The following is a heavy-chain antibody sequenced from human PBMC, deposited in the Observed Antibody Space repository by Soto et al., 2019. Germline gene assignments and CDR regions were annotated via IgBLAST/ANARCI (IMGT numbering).Heavy chain of an antibody. CDR2: INPNSGGT. J-gene: IGHJ6*02. CDR1: GYTFTGYY. D-gene: IGHD3-9*01. V-gene: IGHV1-2*04. Sequence: ASVKVSCKASGYTFTGYYMHWVRQAPGQGLERMGWINPNSGGTNYAQKFQGWVTMTRDTSISTAYMELSRLRSDDTAVYYCARGDNYDIYPYAPYYYGMDVWGQGTTVTVSS. CDR3: ARGDNYDIYPYAPYYYGMDV.